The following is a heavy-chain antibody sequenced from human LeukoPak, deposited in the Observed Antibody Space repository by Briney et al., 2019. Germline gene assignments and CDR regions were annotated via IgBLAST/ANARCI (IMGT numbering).Heavy chain of an antibody. J-gene: IGHJ4*02. D-gene: IGHD3-10*01. V-gene: IGHV3-48*01. CDR3: ARVSGGSAFDY. CDR1: GFTFSSYS. CDR2: ISSSSSTI. Sequence: GGSPRLSCAASGFTFSSYSMNWVRQAPGKGLEWVSYISSSSSTIYYADSVKGRFTISSDNAKNSLYLQMNSLRAEDTAVYYCARVSGGSAFDYWGQGTLVTVSS.